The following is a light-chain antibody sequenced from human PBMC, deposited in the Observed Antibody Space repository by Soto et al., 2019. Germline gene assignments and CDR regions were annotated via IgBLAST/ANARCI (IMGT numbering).Light chain of an antibody. Sequence: QCVLTKPASVYGSPGEWITISCTGTSSDVGSYNLVSWYQQHPGKAPKLMIYEGSKRPSGVSNRFSGSKSGNTASLTISGLQAEDEADYYCCSYAGSSTFNVFGTGTKVTVL. V-gene: IGLV2-23*03. CDR1: SSDVGSYNL. CDR2: EGS. CDR3: CSYAGSSTFNV. J-gene: IGLJ1*01.